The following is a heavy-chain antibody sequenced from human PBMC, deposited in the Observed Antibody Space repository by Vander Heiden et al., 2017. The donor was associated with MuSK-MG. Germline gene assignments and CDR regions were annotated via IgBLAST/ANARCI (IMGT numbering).Heavy chain of an antibody. J-gene: IGHJ3*02. D-gene: IGHD2-21*01. CDR2: INPSAST. CDR3: ARLPRYCCFLVYSPYAFDI. V-gene: IGHV4-34*01. Sequence: QVQLQQWGAGLLKPSETLSLTCAVYGGSFSGSSWSWIRQPPGTGTEWIGEINPSASTNYTPSLNSRVSISVDTAKNQFSLMLSSVTADDTPVYYCARLPRYCCFLVYSPYAFDIW. CDR1: GGSFSGSS.